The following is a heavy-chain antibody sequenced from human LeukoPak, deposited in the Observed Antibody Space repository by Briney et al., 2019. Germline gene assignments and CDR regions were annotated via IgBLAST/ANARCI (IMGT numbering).Heavy chain of an antibody. Sequence: ASVTVSCKASGYTFTSYDINWVRQATGQGLEWMGWMNPNSGNTGYAQKFQGRVTMTRNTSISTAYMELSSLRSEDTAVYYCARVGVDDYYDSSGHVPLIDYWGQGTLVTVSS. D-gene: IGHD3-22*01. CDR3: ARVGVDDYYDSSGHVPLIDY. V-gene: IGHV1-8*01. CDR2: MNPNSGNT. CDR1: GYTFTSYD. J-gene: IGHJ4*02.